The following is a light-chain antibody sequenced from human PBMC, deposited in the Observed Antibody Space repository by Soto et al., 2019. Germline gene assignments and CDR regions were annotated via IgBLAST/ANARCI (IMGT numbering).Light chain of an antibody. CDR3: QTWGIGLRV. J-gene: IGLJ3*02. CDR1: SGHSHYA. V-gene: IGLV4-69*01. Sequence: QPVLTQSPSASASLGASVKLTCTLSSGHSHYAIAWLQQQPGKGPRFLMNLKNDGSHTRGDGVPDRFSGSSSGAERYLTISRLQSDDEADYYCQTWGIGLRVFGGGTKLTVL. CDR2: LKNDGSH.